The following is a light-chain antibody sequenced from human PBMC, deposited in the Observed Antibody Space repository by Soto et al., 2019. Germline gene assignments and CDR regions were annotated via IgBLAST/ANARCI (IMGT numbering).Light chain of an antibody. Sequence: SYELTQPPSVSVAPGQTARITCGGNNIGSKSVHWYQQKPGQAPVLVVYDDSDRPSGIPERFSGSNSGNTASLTISGLQAEDEADYYCCSYAGSSTPVVFGGGTKLTVL. CDR2: DDS. CDR1: NIGSKS. J-gene: IGLJ2*01. V-gene: IGLV3-21*02. CDR3: CSYAGSSTPVV.